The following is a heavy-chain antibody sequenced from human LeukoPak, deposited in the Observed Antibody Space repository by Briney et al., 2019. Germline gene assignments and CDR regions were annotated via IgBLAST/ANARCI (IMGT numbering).Heavy chain of an antibody. D-gene: IGHD2-15*01. CDR3: VTEPGYCTGGRCYGGWFDP. CDR2: INHSGNT. Sequence: SETLSLTCAVYGGSFSGYYWSWIRQAPGKGLEWIGEINHSGNTNYNPSLKSRVTVSLDTSKNQFSLKLNSVTAADTAVYYCVTEPGYCTGGRCYGGWFDPWGQGTLVTASS. CDR1: GGSFSGYY. V-gene: IGHV4-34*01. J-gene: IGHJ5*02.